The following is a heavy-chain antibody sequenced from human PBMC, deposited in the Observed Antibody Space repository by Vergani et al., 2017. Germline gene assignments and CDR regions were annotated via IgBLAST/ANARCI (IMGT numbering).Heavy chain of an antibody. CDR2: ISAYNGNT. CDR3: ARDPDIVVVPAAPYYYYYYGMDV. V-gene: IGHV1-18*04. CDR1: GYTFTGYY. J-gene: IGHJ6*02. Sequence: QVQLVQSVTEVEKPGASVKVSCKASGYTFTGYYIHWVRQAPGQALEWMGWISAYNGNTNYAQKLQGRVTMTTDTSTSTAYTELRSLRSDDTAVYYCARDPDIVVVPAAPYYYYYYGMDVWGQGTTVTVSS. D-gene: IGHD2-2*01.